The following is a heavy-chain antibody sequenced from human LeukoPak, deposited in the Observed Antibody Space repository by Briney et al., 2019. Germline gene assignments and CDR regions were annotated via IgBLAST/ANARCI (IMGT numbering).Heavy chain of an antibody. D-gene: IGHD4-23*01. CDR3: ARDLTTVASFDY. CDR1: GITLNGYS. Sequence: GGSLRLSCAGSGITLNGYSVNWVRQALGKGLERVSSISSTSTYIYYTDSVKGRFTISRDNAKNSVYLQMSSLRVEDTAVYYCARDLTTVASFDYWGQGTLVTASS. CDR2: ISSTSTYI. J-gene: IGHJ4*02. V-gene: IGHV3-21*01.